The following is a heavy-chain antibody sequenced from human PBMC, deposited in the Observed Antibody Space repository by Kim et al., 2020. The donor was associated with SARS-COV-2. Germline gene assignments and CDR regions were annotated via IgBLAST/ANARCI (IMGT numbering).Heavy chain of an antibody. CDR3: ARRGRLLRFGGARRGNWF. V-gene: IGHV4-34*01. Sequence: SETLSLTCAVYGGSFSGYYWSWIRQPPGKGLEGIGEINHSGSTNYNPSLKSRVTISVDTSKNQLSLKMSSVTAADTAVYYCARRGRLLRFGGARRGNWF. J-gene: IGHJ5*01. CDR1: GGSFSGYY. D-gene: IGHD3-10*01. CDR2: INHSGST.